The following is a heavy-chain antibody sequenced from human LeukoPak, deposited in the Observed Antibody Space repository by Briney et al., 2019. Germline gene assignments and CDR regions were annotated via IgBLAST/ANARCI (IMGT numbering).Heavy chain of an antibody. V-gene: IGHV3-9*01. Sequence: PGGSLRLSCAASGFTFDDYAMHWVRQAPGKGLEWVSGISWNSGSIGYADSVKGRFTISRDNSKNMVYLQMNSLRAEDTAVYYCAKVGRRSSWYEFDYWGQGTLVTVSS. CDR2: ISWNSGSI. CDR3: AKVGRRSSWYEFDY. J-gene: IGHJ4*02. D-gene: IGHD6-13*01. CDR1: GFTFDDYA.